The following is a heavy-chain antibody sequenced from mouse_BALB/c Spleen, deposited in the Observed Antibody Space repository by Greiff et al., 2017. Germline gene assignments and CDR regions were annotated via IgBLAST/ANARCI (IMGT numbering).Heavy chain of an antibody. CDR3: ARDRGYDRLAY. Sequence: EVMLVESGGGLVQPGGSLKLSCAASGFTFSSYGMSWVRQTPDKRLELVATINSNGGSTYYPDSVKGRFTISRDNAKNTLYLQMSSLKSEDTAMYYCARDRGYDRLAYWGQGTLVTVSA. CDR2: INSNGGST. D-gene: IGHD2-2*01. J-gene: IGHJ3*01. CDR1: GFTFSSYG. V-gene: IGHV5-6-3*01.